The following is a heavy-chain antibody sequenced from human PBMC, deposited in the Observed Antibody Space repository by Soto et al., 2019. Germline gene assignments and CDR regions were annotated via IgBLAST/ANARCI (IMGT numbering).Heavy chain of an antibody. CDR1: GFTFGDYA. J-gene: IGHJ6*02. V-gene: IGHV3-49*03. D-gene: IGHD3-3*01. Sequence: PGGSLRLSCTASGFTFGDYAMSWFRQAPGKGLEWVGFIRSKAYGGTTEYAASVKGRFTISRDDSKSIAYLQMNSLKTEDTAVYYCTRDPISYYDFWSGYLYGMYFWGQGTSVPVSS. CDR3: TRDPISYYDFWSGYLYGMYF. CDR2: IRSKAYGGTT.